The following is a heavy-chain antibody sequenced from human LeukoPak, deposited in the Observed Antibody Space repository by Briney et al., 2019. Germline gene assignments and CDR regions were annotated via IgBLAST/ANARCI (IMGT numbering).Heavy chain of an antibody. D-gene: IGHD3-3*01. CDR1: GGSISSSSYY. CDR2: IYYSGST. J-gene: IGHJ3*02. CDR3: ARRWDFWSGFIDAFDI. V-gene: IGHV4-39*07. Sequence: SETLSLTCTVSGGSISSSSYYWGWIRQPPGKGLEWIGSIYYSGSTYYNPSLKSRVTISVDTSKNQFSLKLSSVTAADTAVYYCARRWDFWSGFIDAFDIWGQGTMVTVSS.